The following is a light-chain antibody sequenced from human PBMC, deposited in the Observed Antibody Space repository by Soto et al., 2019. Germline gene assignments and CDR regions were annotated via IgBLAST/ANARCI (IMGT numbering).Light chain of an antibody. CDR2: DVS. CDR3: SSYTSINTRV. V-gene: IGLV2-14*01. CDR1: SSDVGGYNY. Sequence: SVLTQPASVSGSPGQSITISCTGNSSDVGGYNYVSWYQQHPGKAPKLMIYDVSNRPSGVSYRFSGSKSGNTASLTISGLQAEDEADYYCSSYTSINTRVFGTGTKVTVL. J-gene: IGLJ1*01.